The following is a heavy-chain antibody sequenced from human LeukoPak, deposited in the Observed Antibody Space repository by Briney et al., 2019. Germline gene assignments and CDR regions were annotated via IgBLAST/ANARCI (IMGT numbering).Heavy chain of an antibody. CDR2: IYHSGST. CDR3: ASQYSYGPNWFDP. J-gene: IGHJ5*02. V-gene: IGHV4-4*02. CDR1: GGSISSSNW. Sequence: SETLSLTCAVSGGSISSSNWWSWVRQPPGKGLEWIGEIYHSGSTNYNPSLKSRVTISVDKSKNQFSLKLSSVTAADTAVYYCASQYSYGPNWFDPWGQGTLVTVSS. D-gene: IGHD5-18*01.